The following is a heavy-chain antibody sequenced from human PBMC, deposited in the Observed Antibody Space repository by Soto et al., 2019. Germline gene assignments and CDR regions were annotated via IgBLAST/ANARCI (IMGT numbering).Heavy chain of an antibody. CDR1: GFTFSSYA. D-gene: IGHD1-1*01. V-gene: IGHV3-23*01. CDR2: ISGSGGST. J-gene: IGHJ6*02. Sequence: GGSLRLSCAASGFTFSSYAMSWVRQAPGKGLEWVSAISGSGGSTYYADSVKGRFTISRDNSKNTLYLQMNSLRAEDTAVYYCAKDRVAKLVRLTLWGMDVWGQGTTVTVSS. CDR3: AKDRVAKLVRLTLWGMDV.